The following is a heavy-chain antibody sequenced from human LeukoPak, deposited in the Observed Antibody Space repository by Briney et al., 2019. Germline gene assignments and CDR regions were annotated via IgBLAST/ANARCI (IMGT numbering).Heavy chain of an antibody. V-gene: IGHV3-30*18. Sequence: GGSLRLSCAGAGFTFRTYGMHWVRQAPGKGLEWVAVISYDGSNKYYADSVKGRFTISRDNSKNTLYLQMNSLRAEDTAVYYCAKDGARGYSGYDYSLKYYFDYWGQGTLVTVSS. J-gene: IGHJ4*02. D-gene: IGHD5-12*01. CDR2: ISYDGSNK. CDR1: GFTFRTYG. CDR3: AKDGARGYSGYDYSLKYYFDY.